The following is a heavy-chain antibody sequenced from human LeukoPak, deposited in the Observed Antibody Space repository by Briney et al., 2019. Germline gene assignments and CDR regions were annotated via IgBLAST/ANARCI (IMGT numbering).Heavy chain of an antibody. CDR2: IYYSGST. Sequence: SETLYLTCTVSGGSISSYYWSWIRQPPGKGLEWIGYIYYSGSTNYNPSLKSRVTISVDTSKNQFSLKLSSVTAADTAVYYCARSGTRASPFDPWGQGTLVTVSS. CDR1: GGSISSYY. J-gene: IGHJ5*02. D-gene: IGHD2-2*01. CDR3: ARSGTRASPFDP. V-gene: IGHV4-59*01.